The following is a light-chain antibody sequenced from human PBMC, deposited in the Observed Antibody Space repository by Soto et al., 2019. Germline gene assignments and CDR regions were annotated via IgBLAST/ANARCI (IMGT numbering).Light chain of an antibody. J-gene: IGKJ5*01. V-gene: IGKV3D-20*02. CDR2: GAS. CDR1: QSVSSSY. Sequence: EIVLTQSPGTLSLSPGERATFSCRASQSVSSSYIAWYQQKRGQAPRRLIYGASIRATGIPDRFSGSGSGTEFTLTISSLQSEDFAVYYCQQRYNWPRVTFGQGTRLEIK. CDR3: QQRYNWPRVT.